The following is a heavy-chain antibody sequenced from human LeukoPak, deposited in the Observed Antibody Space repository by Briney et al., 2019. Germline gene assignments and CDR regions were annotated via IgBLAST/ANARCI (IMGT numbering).Heavy chain of an antibody. D-gene: IGHD6-19*01. CDR1: GFTFNKYG. CDR3: ARDPSNTSGWYIYFDY. J-gene: IGHJ4*02. Sequence: ASVKVSCKASGFTFNKYGISWARQAPGQGLEWMGWISAYNGDTHYAQKFQGRVTLTTDTSTRTAYMELRSLRSDDTAMYYCARDPSNTSGWYIYFDYWGQGTLVTVSP. CDR2: ISAYNGDT. V-gene: IGHV1-18*01.